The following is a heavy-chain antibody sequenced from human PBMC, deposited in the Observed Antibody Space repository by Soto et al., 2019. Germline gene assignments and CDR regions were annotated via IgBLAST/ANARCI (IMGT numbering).Heavy chain of an antibody. D-gene: IGHD2-21*02. CDR2: ISYDGSNE. Sequence: GGSLRLSCAASGFTFSSYGMHWVRQAPGKGLEWVAVISYDGSNEYYADSVKGRFTISRDNSKNTLYLQMNSLRAEDTAVYYCAKDRLNDYYFDYWGQGTLVTVSS. CDR3: AKDRLNDYYFDY. V-gene: IGHV3-30*18. CDR1: GFTFSSYG. J-gene: IGHJ4*02.